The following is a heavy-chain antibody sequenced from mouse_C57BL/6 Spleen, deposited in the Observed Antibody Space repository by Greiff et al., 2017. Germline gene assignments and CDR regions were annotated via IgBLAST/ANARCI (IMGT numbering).Heavy chain of an antibody. D-gene: IGHD1-1*01. J-gene: IGHJ3*01. CDR2: ISNLAYSI. V-gene: IGHV5-15*01. CDR3: ASAYGSSSWFAY. Sequence: DVHLVESGGGLVQPGGSLKLSCAASGFTFSDYGMAWVRQAPRKGPEWVAFISNLAYSIYYADTVTGRFTISRENAKNTLYLEMSSLRSEDTAMYYCASAYGSSSWFAYWGQGTLVTVSA. CDR1: GFTFSDYG.